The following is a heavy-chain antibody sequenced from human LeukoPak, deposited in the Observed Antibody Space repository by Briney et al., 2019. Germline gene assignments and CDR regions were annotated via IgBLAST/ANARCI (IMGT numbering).Heavy chain of an antibody. D-gene: IGHD3-10*01. Sequence: GGSLRLSCAASGFTFSDYYMSWIRQAPGEGLQWVSYVTNSGSYTNYADSVRGRFTISRDNSKNTLYLQMNSLRAEDTAVYYCAKVRVGGYWGQGTLVTVSS. CDR1: GFTFSDYY. J-gene: IGHJ4*02. CDR2: VTNSGSYT. V-gene: IGHV3-11*05. CDR3: AKVRVGGY.